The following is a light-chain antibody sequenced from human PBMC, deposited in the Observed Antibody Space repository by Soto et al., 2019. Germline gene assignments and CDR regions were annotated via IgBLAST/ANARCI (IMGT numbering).Light chain of an antibody. CDR1: SRHSSNA. CDR3: QTWGTGIVV. V-gene: IGLV4-69*01. J-gene: IGLJ3*02. Sequence: QLVLTQSPSASASLGASVTVTCTLSSRHSSNAVAWHQQQPEKGPRYLMRLNSDGSHSKGDGIPDRFTGSSSGADRYLTISSLQSEDEADYYCQTWGTGIVVFGGGTKLTVL. CDR2: LNSDGSH.